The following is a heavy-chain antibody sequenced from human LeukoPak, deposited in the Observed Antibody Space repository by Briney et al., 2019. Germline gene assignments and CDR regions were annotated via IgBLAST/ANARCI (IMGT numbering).Heavy chain of an antibody. CDR3: ARVHPIAGIDY. J-gene: IGHJ4*02. D-gene: IGHD2/OR15-2a*01. Sequence: SETLSLTCAVSGGSISSGGYSWSWIRQPPGKGLEWIGYIYHSGSTYYNPSLKSRVTISVGTSKNQFSLKLSSVTAADTAVYYCARVHPIAGIDYWGQGTLVTVSS. CDR1: GGSISSGGYS. CDR2: IYHSGST. V-gene: IGHV4-30-2*01.